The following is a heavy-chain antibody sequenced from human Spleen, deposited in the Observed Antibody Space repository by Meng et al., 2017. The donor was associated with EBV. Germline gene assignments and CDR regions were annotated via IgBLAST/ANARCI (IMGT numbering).Heavy chain of an antibody. V-gene: IGHV1-2*04. D-gene: IGHD6-19*01. J-gene: IGHJ4*02. CDR3: ARGVQGGWYNFDY. Sequence: VQSRASWKKPWASLKVSCKASGDTFTTYGVNWVRQAPGQGLEWMGWINPNSGGTNYAQKFQGWVTMTRDTSISTAYMELSMLRSDDTAVYYCARGVQGGWYNFDYWGQGTLVTVSS. CDR2: INPNSGGT. CDR1: GDTFTTYG.